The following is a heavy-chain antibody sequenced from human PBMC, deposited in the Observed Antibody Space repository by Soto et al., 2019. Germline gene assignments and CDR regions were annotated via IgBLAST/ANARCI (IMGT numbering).Heavy chain of an antibody. CDR1: GFIVRNHE. D-gene: IGHD2-21*02. V-gene: IGHV3-48*03. J-gene: IGHJ4*02. CDR2: INSDGTT. Sequence: GGSLRLSCAASGFIVRNHEFNWVRQAPGKGLEWLSYINSDGTTFYAEAVRGRFTVSRDYTENSVHLQMSSLRAEDTAVYYCARETPHCGGDCFDYWGQGTLVTVSS. CDR3: ARETPHCGGDCFDY.